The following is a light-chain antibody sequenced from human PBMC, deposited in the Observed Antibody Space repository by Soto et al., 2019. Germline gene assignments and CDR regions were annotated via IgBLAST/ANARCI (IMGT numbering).Light chain of an antibody. CDR3: SSYAGSNYYV. CDR2: EVS. V-gene: IGLV2-8*01. Sequence: QSVLTQPPSASGSPGQSVTISCTGTSSDVGGYNYVSWYQQHPGKAPKLMIYEVSKRPSGVPDRFSGSKSGNTASLTVSGLQAEDEADYYCSSYAGSNYYVFATGTKV. CDR1: SSDVGGYNY. J-gene: IGLJ1*01.